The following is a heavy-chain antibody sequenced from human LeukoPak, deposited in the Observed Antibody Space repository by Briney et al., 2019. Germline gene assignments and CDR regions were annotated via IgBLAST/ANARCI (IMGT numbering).Heavy chain of an antibody. CDR3: ARGVSGGSGSYYSWFDP. J-gene: IGHJ5*02. V-gene: IGHV4-38-2*02. D-gene: IGHD3-10*01. CDR1: GYSISTSYY. CDR2: IYHTGSL. Sequence: PSGTLSLTCTVSGYSISTSYYWGWIRQPPGKGLEWIGSIYHTGSLYYNTALKSRVTISVDTSKNQLSLTLTSVTAADTAIYYCARGVSGGSGSYYSWFDPWGQGTLDTVSS.